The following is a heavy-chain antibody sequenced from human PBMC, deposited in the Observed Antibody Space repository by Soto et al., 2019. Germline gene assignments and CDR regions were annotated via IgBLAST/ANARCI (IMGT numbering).Heavy chain of an antibody. D-gene: IGHD2-8*01. V-gene: IGHV3-66*01. CDR3: ARARGLYAPVDY. CDR1: GFTVSSNF. J-gene: IGHJ4*02. CDR2: IYSGGST. Sequence: GGSLRLSCAASGFTVSSNFMSWVRQAPGKGLEWVSVIYSGGSTYYADSVKGRFTISRDNSKNTLYLQMNSLRAEDTAVYFCARARGLYAPVDYWGQGTLVTVSS.